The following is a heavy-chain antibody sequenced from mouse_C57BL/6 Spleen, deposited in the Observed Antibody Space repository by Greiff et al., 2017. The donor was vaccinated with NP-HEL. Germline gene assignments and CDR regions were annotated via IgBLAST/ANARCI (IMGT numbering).Heavy chain of an antibody. Sequence: QVQLKQSGAELARPGASVKMSCKASGYTFTSYTMHWVKQRPGQGLEWIGYINPSSGYTKYNQKFKDKATLTADKSSSTAYMQLSSLTSEDSAVYYCARSNYDYEAWFADWGQGTLVTVSA. J-gene: IGHJ3*01. D-gene: IGHD2-4*01. CDR1: GYTFTSYT. V-gene: IGHV1-4*01. CDR2: INPSSGYT. CDR3: ARSNYDYEAWFAD.